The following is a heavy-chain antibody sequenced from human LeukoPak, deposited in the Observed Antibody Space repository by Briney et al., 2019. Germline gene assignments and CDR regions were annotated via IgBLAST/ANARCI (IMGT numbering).Heavy chain of an antibody. CDR2: ISGSGGST. CDR1: GFTFSSYA. CDR3: AKGSRQLVGLGWFDP. J-gene: IGHJ5*02. V-gene: IGHV3-23*01. Sequence: GGSLRLSCAASGFTFSSYAMGWVRQAPGKGLEWVSAISGSGGSTYYADSVKGRFTISRDNSKNTLYLQMNSLRAEDTAVYYCAKGSRQLVGLGWFDPWGQGTLVTVSS. D-gene: IGHD6-13*01.